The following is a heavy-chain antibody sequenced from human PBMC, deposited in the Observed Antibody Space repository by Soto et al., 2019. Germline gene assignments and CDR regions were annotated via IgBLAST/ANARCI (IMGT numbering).Heavy chain of an antibody. CDR3: ARGLYRRGTYYAFDN. D-gene: IGHD1-26*01. Sequence: VASVKVSCKTSGYTPTNYDIGWVRQAPGQGLEYMGWISAYNGNTNYARKLQDRVTLTTDTSTRTAYMELRSLQSDDTAIYYCARGLYRRGTYYAFDNWGQGTLVTVSS. CDR1: GYTPTNYD. V-gene: IGHV1-18*01. J-gene: IGHJ4*02. CDR2: ISAYNGNT.